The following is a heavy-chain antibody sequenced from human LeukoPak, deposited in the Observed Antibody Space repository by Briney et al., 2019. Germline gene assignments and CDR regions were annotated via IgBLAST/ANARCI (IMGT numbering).Heavy chain of an antibody. CDR1: GGTFSSYA. V-gene: IGHV1-69*01. CDR2: IIPIFGTA. CDR3: ATVISSGWDIYYFDY. D-gene: IGHD6-19*01. J-gene: IGHJ4*02. Sequence: KVSCKASGGTFSSYAISWVRQAPGQGLEWMGGIIPIFGTANYAQKFQGRVTITADESTSTAYMELSSLRSEDTAVYYCATVISSGWDIYYFDYWGQGTLVTVSS.